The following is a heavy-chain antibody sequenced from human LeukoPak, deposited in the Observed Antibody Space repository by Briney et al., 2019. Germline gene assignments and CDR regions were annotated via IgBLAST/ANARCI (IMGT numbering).Heavy chain of an antibody. J-gene: IGHJ5*02. V-gene: IGHV7-4-1*02. CDR3: ARDHCSRTSCSNWFDP. Sequence: ASVKVSCEASGYTFTSYAMNWVRQAPGQGLEWMGWINTNTGNPTYAQGFTGRFVFSLDTSVSTAYLQISSLKAEDTAVYYCARDHCSRTSCSNWFDPWGQGTLVTVSS. D-gene: IGHD2-2*01. CDR1: GYTFTSYA. CDR2: INTNTGNP.